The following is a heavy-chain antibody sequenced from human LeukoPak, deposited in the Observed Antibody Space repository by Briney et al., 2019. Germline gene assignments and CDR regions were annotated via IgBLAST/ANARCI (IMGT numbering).Heavy chain of an antibody. J-gene: IGHJ6*03. V-gene: IGHV4-59*01. CDR1: GGSISSDY. CDR3: ARIAYYGSGYYMDV. CDR2: IYYSGST. D-gene: IGHD3-10*01. Sequence: PSETLSLTCTVSGGSISSDYWSWIRQPPGKGLELLGCIYYSGSTTYNPSLKSRVTISKVTSNNQFSLKVSSVTAADTAVYYCARIAYYGSGYYMDVWGKGTTVTVSS.